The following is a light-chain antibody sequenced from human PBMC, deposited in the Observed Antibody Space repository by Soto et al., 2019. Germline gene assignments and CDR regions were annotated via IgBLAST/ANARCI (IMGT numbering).Light chain of an antibody. J-gene: IGKJ4*01. CDR1: QSLLRNNGRNY. CDR3: MQAQQTPRT. CDR2: LGS. V-gene: IGKV2-28*01. Sequence: DIVMTQSPLSLSVSPGEPASISCRSSQSLLRNNGRNYLDWYVQKPGQSPQLLIYLGSTRASGVTDRFSGSGSGEDFTLIISRVEAADVGVYFCMQAQQTPRTFGGGTKVELK.